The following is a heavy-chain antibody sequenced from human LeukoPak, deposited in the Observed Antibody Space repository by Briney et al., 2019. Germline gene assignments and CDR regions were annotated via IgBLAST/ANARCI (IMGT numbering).Heavy chain of an antibody. J-gene: IGHJ6*02. D-gene: IGHD3-9*01. Sequence: SVKVSCKASGFTFTSSAVQWVRQARGQRLEWIGWIVVGSGNTNYAQKFQEGVTITRDMSTSTAYMELSSLRSEDTAVYYCAADTGYYDILTGLMDVWGQGTTVTVSS. CDR2: IVVGSGNT. CDR3: AADTGYYDILTGLMDV. V-gene: IGHV1-58*01. CDR1: GFTFTSSA.